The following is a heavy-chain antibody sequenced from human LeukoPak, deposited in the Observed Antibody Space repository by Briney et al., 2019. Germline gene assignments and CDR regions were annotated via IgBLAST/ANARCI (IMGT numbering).Heavy chain of an antibody. Sequence: ASVKVSCKASGYTFTTYSMHWVRQAPGQGLEWMAIINLSGGSTAYTQKFQGRVTMTRDTSTSTVYMGLSSLRSEDTAVYYWVRHNHMDVWGQGTTVTVSS. CDR3: VRHNHMDV. J-gene: IGHJ6*02. CDR1: GYTFTTYS. CDR2: INLSGGST. V-gene: IGHV1-46*01.